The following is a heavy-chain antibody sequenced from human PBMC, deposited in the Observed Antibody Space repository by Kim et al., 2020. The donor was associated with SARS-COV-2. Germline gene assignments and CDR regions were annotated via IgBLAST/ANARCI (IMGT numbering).Heavy chain of an antibody. V-gene: IGHV3-15*01. D-gene: IGHD3-22*01. Sequence: GGSLRLSCTASGFTFSGAWMSWVRQAPGKGLEWVGRIKSKTDGGTTDYSAPVKGRFTISRDDSDNTLYLQMNSLKTEDTAMYYCMTMYRLSITMIGDFWGQGTLVTVSS. CDR2: IKSKTDGGTT. CDR3: MTMYRLSITMIGDF. J-gene: IGHJ4*02. CDR1: GFTFSGAW.